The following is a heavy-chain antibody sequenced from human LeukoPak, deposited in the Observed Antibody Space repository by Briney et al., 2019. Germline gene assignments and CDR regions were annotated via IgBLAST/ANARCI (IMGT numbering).Heavy chain of an antibody. V-gene: IGHV4-61*01. CDR3: ARDTTNVYYYDTSGYDH. CDR1: GGSVSSGSYY. CDR2: IYYRGST. D-gene: IGHD3-22*01. J-gene: IGHJ4*02. Sequence: SETLSLTCTVSGGSVSSGSYYWSWIRQPPGKGLEWIGYIYYRGSTKYNPSLKSRVTISVDTSKNQFSLKLSSVTAADTAVYYCARDTTNVYYYDTSGYDHWGQGTLVTVSS.